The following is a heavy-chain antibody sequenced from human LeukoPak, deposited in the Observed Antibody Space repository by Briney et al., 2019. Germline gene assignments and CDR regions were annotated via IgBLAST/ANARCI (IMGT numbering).Heavy chain of an antibody. V-gene: IGHV3-23*01. CDR3: AKDRTEYYYSSGEEGYFDY. D-gene: IGHD3-10*01. CDR1: GFTFSSYA. J-gene: IGHJ4*02. Sequence: HTGGSLRLSCAASGFTFSSYAMSWVRQAPGKGLEWVSAISGSGGSTYYADSVKGRFTISRDNSKNTLYLQMNSLRAEDTAVYYCAKDRTEYYYSSGEEGYFDYWGQGTLVTVSS. CDR2: ISGSGGST.